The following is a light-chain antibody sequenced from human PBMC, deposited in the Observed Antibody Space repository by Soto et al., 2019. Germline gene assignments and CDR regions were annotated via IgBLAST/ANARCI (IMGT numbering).Light chain of an antibody. J-gene: IGKJ1*01. CDR2: DAS. Sequence: DIQMTQSPSTLSASVVDRVTVTCRASQTIGSWLAWYQQKPGRAPKLLIFDASSLESGVPSRFSGSGSGTEFTLTISSLQPDDFATYYCQHYNSYSEAFGQGTK. CDR1: QTIGSW. V-gene: IGKV1-5*01. CDR3: QHYNSYSEA.